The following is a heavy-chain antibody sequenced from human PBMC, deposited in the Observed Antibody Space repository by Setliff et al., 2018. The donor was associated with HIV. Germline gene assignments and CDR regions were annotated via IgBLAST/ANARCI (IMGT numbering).Heavy chain of an antibody. CDR1: GCSFTTYS. V-gene: IGHV7-4-1*02. D-gene: IGHD1-26*01. J-gene: IGHJ4*02. CDR3: ARNSPFPPISGAHFDF. Sequence: ASVKVSCKASGCSFTTYSINWLRQAPGQGPEWMGWIHTSTGKPTYVRDFTGRFVFSLDTAVNTAFLQISDLKTEDTAVYYCARNSPFPPISGAHFDFWGPGTLVTVSS. CDR2: IHTSTGKP.